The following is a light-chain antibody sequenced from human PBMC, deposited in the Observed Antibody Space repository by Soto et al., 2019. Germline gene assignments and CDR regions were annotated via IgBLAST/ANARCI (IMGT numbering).Light chain of an antibody. Sequence: EIVMTQSPATLSVSPGERATVSCRASQSVGSDLAWYQQKPGQAPRLLIYDASNRATGIPARFSGSGSGTDFTLTISSLEPEDFAVYYCQQRSNWPPSTFGQGTRLEIK. CDR2: DAS. CDR1: QSVGSD. CDR3: QQRSNWPPST. J-gene: IGKJ5*01. V-gene: IGKV3-11*01.